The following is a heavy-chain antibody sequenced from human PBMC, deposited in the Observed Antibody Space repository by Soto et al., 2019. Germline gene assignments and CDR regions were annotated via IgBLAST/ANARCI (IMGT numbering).Heavy chain of an antibody. CDR1: GYSFTTYY. CDR2: IYPGDSDT. CDR3: ARRYCSGGFCYSDF. D-gene: IGHD2-15*01. Sequence: GESLKISCKGSGYSFTTYYIGWVRQMPGKGLEWMGMIYPGDSDTKYSPSFQGQVTISVDRSITTAYLQWSSLKASDTAMYYCARRYCSGGFCYSDFWGQGTLVTVSS. V-gene: IGHV5-51*01. J-gene: IGHJ4*02.